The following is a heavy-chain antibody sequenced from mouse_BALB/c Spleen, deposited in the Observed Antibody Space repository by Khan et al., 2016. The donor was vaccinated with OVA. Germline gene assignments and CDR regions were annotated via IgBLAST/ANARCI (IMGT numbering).Heavy chain of an antibody. CDR1: GFTFIDYG. J-gene: IGHJ3*01. CDR2: ISSVAFSI. V-gene: IGHV5-15*02. Sequence: EVQLQESGGGLVQPGGSRKLSCAASGFTFIDYGMAWVRQTPGKGPEWIAFISSVAFSIYYADTVTGRFTISRENAKNTLYLEMNSLRSDDTAMYYCARGGFAYWGQGTLVTVSA. CDR3: ARGGFAY.